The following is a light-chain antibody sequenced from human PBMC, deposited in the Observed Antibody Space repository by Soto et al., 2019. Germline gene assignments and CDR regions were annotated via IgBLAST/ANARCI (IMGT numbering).Light chain of an antibody. CDR3: ASWDDSLSETV. V-gene: IGLV1-47*01. J-gene: IGLJ7*01. Sequence: QSVLTQPPSLSGTPGQRVTISCSGSTFNVKNNYVYWYQQFAGTATKLLIYSNNRRPSAFPDRFSVSKSGSSASLAISGLRPEGEADYYCASWDDSLSETVFGGGTQLTVL. CDR2: SNN. CDR1: TFNVKNNY.